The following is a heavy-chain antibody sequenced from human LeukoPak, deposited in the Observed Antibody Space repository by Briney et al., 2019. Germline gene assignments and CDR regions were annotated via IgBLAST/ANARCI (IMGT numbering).Heavy chain of an antibody. CDR3: ARAYYDILTGYSRLFDY. CDR1: GGSISSGGYY. CDR2: IYYSGST. D-gene: IGHD3-9*01. V-gene: IGHV4-31*03. J-gene: IGHJ4*02. Sequence: SETLSLTCTVSGGSISSGGYYWSWIRQHPGKGLEWIGYIYYSGSTYYNPSLKSRVTISVDTSKNQLSLKLSSVTAADTAVYYCARAYYDILTGYSRLFDYWGQGTLVTVSS.